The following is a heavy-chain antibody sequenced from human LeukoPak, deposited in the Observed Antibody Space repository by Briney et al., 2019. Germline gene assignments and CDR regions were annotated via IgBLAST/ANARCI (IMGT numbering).Heavy chain of an antibody. CDR2: IYHNGST. J-gene: IGHJ4*02. Sequence: SGTLSLTCAVSGGSISNNWWTWVRQPPGKGLEWIGEIYHNGSTYYHPSLKSRLTISFDTSKNQFSLKLTSVTAADTAVYYCASRGFIAGELWWGQGTLLTVSS. D-gene: IGHD6-13*01. CDR1: GGSISNNW. CDR3: ASRGFIAGELW. V-gene: IGHV4-4*02.